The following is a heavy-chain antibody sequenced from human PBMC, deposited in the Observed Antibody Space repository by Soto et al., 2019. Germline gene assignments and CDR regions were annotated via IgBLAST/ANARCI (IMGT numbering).Heavy chain of an antibody. CDR1: GDSVSSNSAA. CDR2: TYYRSKWYN. D-gene: IGHD2-2*01. Sequence: SQTLSLTCAISGDSVSSNSAAWNWIRQSPSRGLEWLGRTYYRSKWYNDYAVSVKSRITINPDTSKNQFSLQLNSVTPEDTAVYYCARDVDIVVVPATYNWFDPWGQGTLVTVSS. J-gene: IGHJ5*02. CDR3: ARDVDIVVVPATYNWFDP. V-gene: IGHV6-1*01.